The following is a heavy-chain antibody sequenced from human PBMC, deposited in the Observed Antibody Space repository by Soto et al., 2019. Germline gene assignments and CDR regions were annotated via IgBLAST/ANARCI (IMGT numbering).Heavy chain of an antibody. CDR3: ARWDIVVVPAAIVRYYYYGMDV. CDR2: ISAYNGNT. Sequence: SVKVSSKASCYTFTSYGSSWVRQAPGQGLEWMGWISAYNGNTNYAQKLQGRVTMTTDTSTSTAYMELRSLRSDDTAVYYCARWDIVVVPAAIVRYYYYGMDVWGQGTTVTVSS. D-gene: IGHD2-2*02. CDR1: CYTFTSYG. J-gene: IGHJ6*02. V-gene: IGHV1-18*01.